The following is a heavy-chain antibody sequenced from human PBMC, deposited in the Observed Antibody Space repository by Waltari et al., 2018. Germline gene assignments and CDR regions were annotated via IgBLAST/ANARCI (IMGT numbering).Heavy chain of an antibody. CDR2: ISGSCGST. V-gene: IGHV3-23*01. Sequence: EVQLLESGGGLVQPGGSLGPPGAASGFTLGGYQRGWVRQAPGKGLECVSAISGSCGSTYYADSVKGRFTISRDNSKNTLYLQMNSLRAEDTAVYYCAKDSYLHGTPGYWGQGTLVTVSS. J-gene: IGHJ4*02. CDR3: AKDSYLHGTPGY. D-gene: IGHD2-21*01. CDR1: GFTLGGYQ.